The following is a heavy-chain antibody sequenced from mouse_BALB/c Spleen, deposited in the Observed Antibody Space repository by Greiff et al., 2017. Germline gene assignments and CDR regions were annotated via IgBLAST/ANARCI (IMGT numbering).Heavy chain of an antibody. D-gene: IGHD2-3*01. V-gene: IGHV3-2*02. CDR1: GYSITSDYA. J-gene: IGHJ4*01. CDR2: ISYSGST. CDR3: ARVYDGYHPYAMDY. Sequence: ESGPGLVKPSQSLSLTCTVTGYSITSDYAWNWIRQFPGNKLEWMGYISYSGSTSYNPSLKSRISITRDTSKNQFFLQLNSVTTEDTATYYCARVYDGYHPYAMDYWGQGTSVTVSS.